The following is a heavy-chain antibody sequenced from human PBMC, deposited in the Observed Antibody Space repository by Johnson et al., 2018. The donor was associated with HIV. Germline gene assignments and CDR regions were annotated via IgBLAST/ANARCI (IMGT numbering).Heavy chain of an antibody. CDR2: ISYDGSDK. V-gene: IGHV3-30*04. CDR3: ARDWSWRGSLKGGGAFDI. CDR1: GFTFSSYA. J-gene: IGHJ3*02. Sequence: VQLVESGGAVVQPGRSLRLSCAGSGFTFSSYAFHWVRQAPAKGLEWVAAISYDGSDKYHAASVKGRFTISRDNSKNTLYLQMNSLRAEDTAVFFCARDWSWRGSLKGGGAFDIWGQGTLVTVSA. D-gene: IGHD1-26*01.